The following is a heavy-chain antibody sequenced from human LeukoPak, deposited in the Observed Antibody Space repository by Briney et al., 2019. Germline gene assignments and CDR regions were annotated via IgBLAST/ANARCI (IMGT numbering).Heavy chain of an antibody. CDR2: IWYDRSNK. V-gene: IGHV3-33*01. J-gene: IGHJ4*02. Sequence: GGSLRLSCAASGFTFSSYGMHWVRQAPGKGLEWVAVIWYDRSNKYYADSVKGRFTISRDNSKNTLYLQMNSLRAEDTAVYYCARGGGDCSSTSCFLTPIDYWGQGTLVTVSS. D-gene: IGHD2-2*01. CDR1: GFTFSSYG. CDR3: ARGGGDCSSTSCFLTPIDY.